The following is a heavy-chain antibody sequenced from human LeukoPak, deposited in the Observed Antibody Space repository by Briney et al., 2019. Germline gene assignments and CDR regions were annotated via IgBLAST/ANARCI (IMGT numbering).Heavy chain of an antibody. Sequence: PETLSLTRTVSGGSISSYYWSWIRQPPGKGLEWIGYIYYSGSTNYNPSLKSRVTISVDTSKNQFSLKLSSVTAADTAVYYCARVRRTEMATIRAFDIWGQGTMVTVSS. CDR3: ARVRRTEMATIRAFDI. J-gene: IGHJ3*02. V-gene: IGHV4-59*01. CDR1: GGSISSYY. CDR2: IYYSGST. D-gene: IGHD5-24*01.